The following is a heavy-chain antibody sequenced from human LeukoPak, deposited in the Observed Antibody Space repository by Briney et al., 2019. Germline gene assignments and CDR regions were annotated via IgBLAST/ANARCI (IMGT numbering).Heavy chain of an antibody. CDR3: AREGIGLNSAIDY. V-gene: IGHV3-11*01. Sequence: PGGSLRLSCAASGFTFGDYYMSWIRQAPGKGLEWVSYISSSGSTIYYADSVKGRFTISRGNAKNSLYLQMNSLRAEDTAVYYCAREGIGLNSAIDYWGQGTLVTVSS. D-gene: IGHD2-15*01. CDR1: GFTFGDYY. CDR2: ISSSGSTI. J-gene: IGHJ4*02.